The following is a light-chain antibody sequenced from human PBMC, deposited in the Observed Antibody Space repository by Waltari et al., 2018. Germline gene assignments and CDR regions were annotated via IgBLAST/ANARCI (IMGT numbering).Light chain of an antibody. CDR1: SSDVGGYNY. Sequence: QSALTQPASVSGSPGPSITISCTGTSSDVGGYNYVSWYQQHPGTAPKLMIYDVSKRPSGVSNRFSGSKSGNTASLTISGLQAEDEADYYCSSYTSSSTYVVFGGGTKLTVL. J-gene: IGLJ2*01. CDR2: DVS. V-gene: IGLV2-14*01. CDR3: SSYTSSSTYVV.